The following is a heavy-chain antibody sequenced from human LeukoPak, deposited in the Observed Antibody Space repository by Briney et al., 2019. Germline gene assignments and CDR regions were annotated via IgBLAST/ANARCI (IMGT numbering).Heavy chain of an antibody. D-gene: IGHD2-8*01. CDR3: ARVPFVVMGDTGNWFDP. CDR2: INTNTGNP. CDR1: GYTFTNYA. V-gene: IGHV7-4-1*01. Sequence: ASVKVSCKASGYTFTNYAMNWVRQAPGQGLEWMGWINTNTGNPTYAQGFTGRFVFSLDGSVSTAYLQIRRLTAEDTAVYYCARVPFVVMGDTGNWFDPWGQGTLVTVSS. J-gene: IGHJ5*02.